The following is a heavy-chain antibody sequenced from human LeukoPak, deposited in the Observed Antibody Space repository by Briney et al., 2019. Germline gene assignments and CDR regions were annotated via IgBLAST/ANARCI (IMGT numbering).Heavy chain of an antibody. Sequence: GGSLRLSCAASGFTFSSYSMNWVRQAPGKGLEWVSSISSSSSYIYYADSVKGRFTISRDNAKNSLYLQMNSLRAEDTAVHYCARDGPYDYGDQIGIMDVWGQGTTVTVSS. D-gene: IGHD4-17*01. J-gene: IGHJ6*02. CDR2: ISSSSSYI. CDR1: GFTFSSYS. V-gene: IGHV3-21*01. CDR3: ARDGPYDYGDQIGIMDV.